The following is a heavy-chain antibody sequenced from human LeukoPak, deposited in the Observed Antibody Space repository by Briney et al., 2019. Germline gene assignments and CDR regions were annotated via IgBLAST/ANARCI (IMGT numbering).Heavy chain of an antibody. CDR1: EFTFDNYA. CDR2: ISGSGYYS. J-gene: IGHJ3*02. D-gene: IGHD1-7*01. CDR3: ARDEPTYNWNYVGAFDI. Sequence: GGSLRLSCAASEFTFDNYAMSWVRQAPGKGLEWVSVISGSGYYSYYADSVKGRFTVSRDNSKTTLYLQMNSLRADDTAVYYCARDEPTYNWNYVGAFDIWGQGTMVTVSS. V-gene: IGHV3-23*01.